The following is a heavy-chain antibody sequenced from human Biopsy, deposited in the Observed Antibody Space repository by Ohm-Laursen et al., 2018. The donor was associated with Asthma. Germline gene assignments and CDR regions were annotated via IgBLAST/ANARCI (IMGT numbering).Heavy chain of an antibody. Sequence: ASVKVSCKFSGYTFNSVAVMWVRQAPGQGLEWMGWINTNSGTPTYVQGFSGRFVFSLDPSVTTAYLQIDSLRSEDTGVYYCTRAGSTFVADYWGQGTLVTVSS. CDR2: INTNSGTP. V-gene: IGHV7-4-1*01. CDR1: GYTFNSVA. D-gene: IGHD5-12*01. CDR3: TRAGSTFVADY. J-gene: IGHJ4*01.